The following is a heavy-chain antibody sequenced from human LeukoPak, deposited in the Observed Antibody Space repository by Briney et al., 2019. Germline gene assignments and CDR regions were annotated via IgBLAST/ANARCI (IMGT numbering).Heavy chain of an antibody. CDR3: ASSLNWNEGVDY. J-gene: IGHJ4*02. V-gene: IGHV4-59*08. Sequence: PSETLSLTCTVSGVSISGYYWSWIRQPPGKGLEWIGYIYNSGSTNYKPSLKSRVIISVDTSKSQFSLKLNSVTAADTAVYYCASSLNWNEGVDYWGQGTLVTVSS. D-gene: IGHD1-1*01. CDR1: GVSISGYY. CDR2: IYNSGST.